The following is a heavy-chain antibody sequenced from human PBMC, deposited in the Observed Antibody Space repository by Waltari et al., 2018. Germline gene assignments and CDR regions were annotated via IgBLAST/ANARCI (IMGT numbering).Heavy chain of an antibody. CDR1: GYTFNSYA. CDR3: ARLVVVVPARYCMDV. Sequence: QVQLVQSGAEVKKPGASVKVSCKASGYTFNSYAMHWVRQAPGQRLEWMGWINAGNGNTKYSQKFQGRVTITSDTSASTAYMELSSLRSEDTAVYYCARLVVVVPARYCMDVWGQGTTVTVSS. V-gene: IGHV1-3*01. CDR2: INAGNGNT. J-gene: IGHJ6*02. D-gene: IGHD2-2*01.